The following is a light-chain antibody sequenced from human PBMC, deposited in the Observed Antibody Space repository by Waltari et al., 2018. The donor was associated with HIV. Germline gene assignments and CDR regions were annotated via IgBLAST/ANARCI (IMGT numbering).Light chain of an antibody. Sequence: SYVLTPPPSVSVAPGKTASITCEAANIGSTGVHWYQQKPGQAPILVIYYDSDRPSGIHERFSGSNSGNTATLTISRVEAGDEADYYCQVWHISTDHWVFGAGTKLTVV. CDR1: NIGSTG. CDR3: QVWHISTDHWV. V-gene: IGLV3-21*04. J-gene: IGLJ3*02. CDR2: YDS.